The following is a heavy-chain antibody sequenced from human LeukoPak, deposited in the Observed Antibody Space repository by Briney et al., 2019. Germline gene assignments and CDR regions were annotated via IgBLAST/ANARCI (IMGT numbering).Heavy chain of an antibody. CDR2: IRYDGSNK. Sequence: GGSLRLSCAASGFTFSSYAMHWVRQAPGKGLEWVAFIRYDGSNKYYADSVKGRFTISRDNSKNTLYLQMNSLRAEDTAVYYCAKDSWTTVVTPQTLPDYWGQGTLVTVSS. V-gene: IGHV3-30*02. CDR1: GFTFSSYA. D-gene: IGHD4-23*01. CDR3: AKDSWTTVVTPQTLPDY. J-gene: IGHJ4*02.